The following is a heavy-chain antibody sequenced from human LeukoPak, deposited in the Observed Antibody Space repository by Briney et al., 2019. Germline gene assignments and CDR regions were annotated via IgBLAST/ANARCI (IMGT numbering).Heavy chain of an antibody. V-gene: IGHV3-30*18. J-gene: IGHJ6*02. D-gene: IGHD1-26*01. CDR1: DFSFSNYG. CDR3: AKDRLFGSGLNGPHYYYGMDV. CDR2: ILYDGNNK. Sequence: GNSLRLSCAASDFSFSNYGMHWVRQAPGKGLEWVAVILYDGNNKHYAESVKGRFTISRDNSNNMLYLQMNSLRPEDTAVYYCAKDRLFGSGLNGPHYYYGMDVWGQGTTVTVS.